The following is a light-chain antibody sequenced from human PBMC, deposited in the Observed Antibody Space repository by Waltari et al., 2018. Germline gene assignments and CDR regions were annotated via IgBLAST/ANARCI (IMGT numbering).Light chain of an antibody. Sequence: DIQMTHSPSTLSASVGDRVTVPCRASESIGRWLAWFQHKPGTAPRLLIYKASTLKSGVPLRFSGSGYGTEFNLSISSLQADDFATYFCHQYNTYEHSFGQGTRLEVK. CDR1: ESIGRW. J-gene: IGKJ2*03. CDR3: HQYNTYEHS. V-gene: IGKV1-5*03. CDR2: KAS.